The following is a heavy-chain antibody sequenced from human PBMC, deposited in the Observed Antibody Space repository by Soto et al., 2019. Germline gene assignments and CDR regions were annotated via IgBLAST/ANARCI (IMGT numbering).Heavy chain of an antibody. CDR1: GFTFSGYA. V-gene: IGHV3-23*01. CDR3: AMLNSGSYSYHGMDV. J-gene: IGHJ6*02. D-gene: IGHD1-26*01. CDR2: ISGSGGNT. Sequence: EVQLLESGGDLVQPGGSLRLSCAASGFTFSGYAMNWVRQAPGQGLEWVSAISGSGGNTFYADSVKGRFTISRDNSKNTLFLQMHSLRAEDTAIYYCAMLNSGSYSYHGMDVWGQGTTVTVSS.